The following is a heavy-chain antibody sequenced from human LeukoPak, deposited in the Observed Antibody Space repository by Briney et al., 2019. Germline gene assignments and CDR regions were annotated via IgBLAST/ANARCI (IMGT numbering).Heavy chain of an antibody. CDR3: ASYPRNIPTPPFDY. D-gene: IGHD2-21*01. V-gene: IGHV1-2*02. Sequence: ASVKVSCKASGYTLTAQYMHWVRQAPGQGLEWMGWINPNNGDTKYAQSFLGRVTMTRDTSTTTAYLELRSLRSDDTAVYFCASYPRNIPTPPFDYWGQGTLVTVSS. CDR1: GYTLTAQY. J-gene: IGHJ4*02. CDR2: INPNNGDT.